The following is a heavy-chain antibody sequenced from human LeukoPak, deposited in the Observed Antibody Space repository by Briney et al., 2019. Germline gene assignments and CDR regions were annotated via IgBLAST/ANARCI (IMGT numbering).Heavy chain of an antibody. CDR2: INSDGSST. CDR3: ARWGYTVTTSH. Sequence: PGGSLRLSCAASGFTFSSYWMHWVRQAPGKGLVWVSRINSDGSSTSYADYVKGRFTISRDNAKNTPYLQMNSLRAEDTAVYYCARWGYTVTTSHWGQGTLVTVSS. V-gene: IGHV3-74*01. CDR1: GFTFSSYW. J-gene: IGHJ4*02. D-gene: IGHD4-17*01.